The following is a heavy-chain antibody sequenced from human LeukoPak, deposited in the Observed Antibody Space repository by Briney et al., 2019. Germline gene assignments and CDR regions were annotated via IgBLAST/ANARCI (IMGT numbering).Heavy chain of an antibody. CDR1: GFTFNNAW. D-gene: IGHD5-18*01. J-gene: IGHJ4*02. CDR2: IKSKTDGGTT. V-gene: IGHV3-15*01. CDR3: TTFSRGYSYGKSPNYFDY. Sequence: GGSLRLSCAASGFTFNNAWMSWVRQAPGKGLEWVGRIKSKTDGGTTDYAAPVKGRFSISRDDSKNTLYLQMNSLKTEDTAVYYCTTFSRGYSYGKSPNYFDYWGQGTLVTVSS.